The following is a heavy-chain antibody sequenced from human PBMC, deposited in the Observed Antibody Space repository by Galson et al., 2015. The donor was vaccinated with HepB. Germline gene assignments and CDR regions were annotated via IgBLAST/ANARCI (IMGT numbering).Heavy chain of an antibody. D-gene: IGHD1-1*01. CDR1: GGTFSSYA. CDR3: AILNWNDDAYPTNYYYGMDV. J-gene: IGHJ6*02. V-gene: IGHV1-69*13. Sequence: SVKVSCKASGGTFSSYAISWVRQAPGQGLEWMGGIVPIFGTANYAQKFQGRVTITADESTSTAYMELSSLRSEDTAVYYCAILNWNDDAYPTNYYYGMDVWGQGTTVTVSS. CDR2: IVPIFGTA.